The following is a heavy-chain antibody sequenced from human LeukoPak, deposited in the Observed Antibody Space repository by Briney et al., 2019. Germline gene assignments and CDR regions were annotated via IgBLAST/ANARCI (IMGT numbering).Heavy chain of an antibody. CDR3: AKGFIAARYFQH. D-gene: IGHD6-6*01. CDR1: GFTFSSYA. CDR2: ISYDGSNK. J-gene: IGHJ1*01. V-gene: IGHV3-30-3*01. Sequence: PGGSLRLSCAASGFTFSSYAMHWVRQAPGKGLEWVAVISYDGSNKYYADSVKGRFTISRDNSKNTLYLQMNSLRAEDTAVYYCAKGFIAARYFQHWGQGTLVTVSS.